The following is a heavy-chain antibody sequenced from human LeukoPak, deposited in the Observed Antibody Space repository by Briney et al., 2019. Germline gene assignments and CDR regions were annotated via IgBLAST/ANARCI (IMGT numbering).Heavy chain of an antibody. D-gene: IGHD3-16*01. CDR1: GGTFSSYA. CDR2: IIPIFGTA. J-gene: IGHJ4*02. Sequence: SVKVSRTASGGTFSSYAISWVRQAPGQGLEWMGGIIPIFGTANYAQKFQGRVTITTDESTSTAYMELSSLRSEDTAVYYCARGEQITFGGVIYWGQGTLVTVSS. CDR3: ARGEQITFGGVIY. V-gene: IGHV1-69*05.